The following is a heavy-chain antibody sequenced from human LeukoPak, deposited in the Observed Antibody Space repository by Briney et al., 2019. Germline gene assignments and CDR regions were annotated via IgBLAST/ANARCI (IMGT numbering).Heavy chain of an antibody. CDR1: GFTFSNYY. J-gene: IGHJ4*02. CDR2: IGSSSSYI. V-gene: IGHV3-21*01. D-gene: IGHD2-15*01. Sequence: GGSLRLSCAASGFTFSNYYMYWIRQAPGKGLEWVSSIGSSSSYIYYADSVKGRFTISRDNAKNSLYLQMNSLRADDTAVYYCARGSDIGYYFDDWGQGTLVTVSS. CDR3: ARGSDIGYYFDD.